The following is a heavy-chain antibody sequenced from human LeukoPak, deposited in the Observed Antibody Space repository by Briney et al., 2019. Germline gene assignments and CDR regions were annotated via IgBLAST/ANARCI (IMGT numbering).Heavy chain of an antibody. D-gene: IGHD6-19*01. CDR3: AKSQGSSGWYNYYYGMDV. V-gene: IGHV3-23*01. J-gene: IGHJ6*02. CDR1: GFTFSSYA. Sequence: GGSLRLSCTAAGFTFSSYAMSWVRQAPGKGLEWVSAISGSGGSTYYADSVKGRFTISRDNSKNTLYLQMNSLRAEDTAVYYCAKSQGSSGWYNYYYGMDVWGQGTTVTVSS. CDR2: ISGSGGST.